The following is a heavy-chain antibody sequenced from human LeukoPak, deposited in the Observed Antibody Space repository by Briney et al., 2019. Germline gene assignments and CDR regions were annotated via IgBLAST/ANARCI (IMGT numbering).Heavy chain of an antibody. D-gene: IGHD3-10*01. CDR2: INTYTGNP. J-gene: IGHJ5*02. CDR3: ARDSGSGLNWFDP. CDR1: GYTFTSYA. Sequence: ASVKVSCKASGYTFTSYAINRVRQAPGQGPELMGWINTYTGNPTYAQGFTGRFVFSFDTSVTTAYLQITGLKAEDTAVYYCARDSGSGLNWFDPWGQGTLVTVSS. V-gene: IGHV7-4-1*02.